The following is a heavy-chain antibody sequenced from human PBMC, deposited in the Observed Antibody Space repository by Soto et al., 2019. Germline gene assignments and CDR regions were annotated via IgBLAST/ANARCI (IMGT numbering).Heavy chain of an antibody. CDR2: IKVGSSRI. Sequence: GGSLRLSCIGSGFSFSAYNMNRVRQAPGKGLEWVSSIKVGSSRIYQPDSMKGRFTISRDDARNSVYLQINSLRAEDTALYFCVRSPKIGVRGDFWGRGTQVTVSS. CDR3: VRSPKIGVRGDF. CDR1: GFSFSAYN. D-gene: IGHD3-16*01. J-gene: IGHJ4*02. V-gene: IGHV3-21*01.